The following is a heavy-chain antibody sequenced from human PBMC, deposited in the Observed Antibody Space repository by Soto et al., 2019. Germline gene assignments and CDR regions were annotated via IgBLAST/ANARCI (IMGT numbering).Heavy chain of an antibody. Sequence: TGGSLRLSCAASGFIFSSYAMHWVRQAPGKGLEWVAFVSYDGSETYHADSVKGRFTISRDNSKNTLFLQMNSLRIEDTAVYYCAKAHYYSSGSYNAWGQGTLVTVSS. CDR2: VSYDGSET. CDR1: GFIFSSYA. V-gene: IGHV3-30*18. CDR3: AKAHYYSSGSYNA. J-gene: IGHJ5*02. D-gene: IGHD3-10*01.